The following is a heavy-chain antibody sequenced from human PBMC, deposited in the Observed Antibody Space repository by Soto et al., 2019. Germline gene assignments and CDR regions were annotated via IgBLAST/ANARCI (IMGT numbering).Heavy chain of an antibody. V-gene: IGHV3-30-3*01. CDR1: GFTFSSYA. CDR3: AAEFGGIAAANAFDI. CDR2: ISYDGSNK. Sequence: GGSLRLSCAASGFTFSSYAMHWVRQAPGKGLEWVAVISYDGSNKYYADSVKGRFTISRDNSKNTLYLQMNSLRAEDTAVYYCAAEFGGIAAANAFDIWGQGTMVTVSS. J-gene: IGHJ3*02. D-gene: IGHD6-13*01.